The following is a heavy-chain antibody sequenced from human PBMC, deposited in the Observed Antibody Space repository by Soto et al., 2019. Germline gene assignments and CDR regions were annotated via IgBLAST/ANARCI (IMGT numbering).Heavy chain of an antibody. CDR1: GFTVSSNY. CDR3: ARDSIAVVKDGYYYYGMDV. D-gene: IGHD6-19*01. Sequence: GGSLRLSCAASGFTVSSNYMSWVRQAPGKGLEWVSVIYSGGSTYYADSVKGRFTISRDNSKNTLYLQMNSLRAEDTAVYYCARDSIAVVKDGYYYYGMDVWGQGTTVTVSS. V-gene: IGHV3-66*01. J-gene: IGHJ6*02. CDR2: IYSGGST.